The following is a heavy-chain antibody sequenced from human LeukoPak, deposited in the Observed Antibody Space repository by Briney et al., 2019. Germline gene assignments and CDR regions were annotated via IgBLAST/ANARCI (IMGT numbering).Heavy chain of an antibody. CDR2: SSGAGDIT. CDR3: TKDLGKHYYDSVHFSNP. Sequence: GGSLRLSCEASGFSFRDYAMIWVRQAPGKGLEWVSGSSGAGDITQHADSVKGRFTISRDNYRNILYLEMNSLRADDTAVYYCTKDLGKHYYDSVHFSNPWGQGTLVTVSS. CDR1: GFSFRDYA. J-gene: IGHJ5*02. D-gene: IGHD3-22*01. V-gene: IGHV3-23*01.